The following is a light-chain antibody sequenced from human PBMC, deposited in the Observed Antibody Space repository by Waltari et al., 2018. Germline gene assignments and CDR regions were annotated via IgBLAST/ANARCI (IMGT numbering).Light chain of an antibody. V-gene: IGKV1-5*01. CDR1: HTINNY. CDR2: DAS. Sequence: DIQMTQSPSTLSASEGDRVTITCRASHTINNYLAWYQQKPGKAPKLVIYDASSLESGVPSRFSGSGSGTEVTLTISSLQPDDFATYYCQQYDFYSLTFGGGTRVEIK. J-gene: IGKJ4*01. CDR3: QQYDFYSLT.